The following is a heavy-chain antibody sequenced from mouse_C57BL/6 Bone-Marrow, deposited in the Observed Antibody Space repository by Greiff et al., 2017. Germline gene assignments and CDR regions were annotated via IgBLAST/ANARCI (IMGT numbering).Heavy chain of an antibody. J-gene: IGHJ4*01. D-gene: IGHD2-4*01. Sequence: EVKLVESGGGLVKPGGSLKLSCAASGFTFSDYGMHWVRQAPEKGLEWVAYISSGSSTIYYADTVKGRFTISRDKAKNTLFLQMTSLRSEDTAMYYCARRYEDYVYAMDYWGQGTSVTVSS. V-gene: IGHV5-17*01. CDR1: GFTFSDYG. CDR2: ISSGSSTI. CDR3: ARRYEDYVYAMDY.